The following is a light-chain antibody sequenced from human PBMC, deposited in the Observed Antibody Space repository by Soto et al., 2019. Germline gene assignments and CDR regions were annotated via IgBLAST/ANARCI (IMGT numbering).Light chain of an antibody. J-gene: IGKJ2*01. CDR3: QQASTFPHT. Sequence: DIQMTQSPSSLSASVGDRVTITCQASQDISNYLNWYQQKPGKAPKLLIAAASSLHSGVPSRFSGSGSGTDFTLTISSLQPEDFATYYCQQASTFPHTFGQGTKLEIK. V-gene: IGKV1-12*01. CDR2: AAS. CDR1: QDISNY.